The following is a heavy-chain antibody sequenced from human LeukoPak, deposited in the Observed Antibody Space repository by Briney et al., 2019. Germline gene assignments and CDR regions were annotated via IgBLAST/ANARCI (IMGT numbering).Heavy chain of an antibody. CDR2: IYHSGST. CDR1: GYSISSGYY. V-gene: IGHV4-38-2*01. CDR3: ARSFGKGYYYYYYYMDV. J-gene: IGHJ6*03. D-gene: IGHD3-10*01. Sequence: SETLSLTCAVSGYSISSGYYWGWIRQPPGKGLEWIGGIYHSGSTYYNPSLKSRVTISVDTSKNQFSLKLSSVTAADTAVYYCARSFGKGYYYYYYYMDVWGKGTTVTVSS.